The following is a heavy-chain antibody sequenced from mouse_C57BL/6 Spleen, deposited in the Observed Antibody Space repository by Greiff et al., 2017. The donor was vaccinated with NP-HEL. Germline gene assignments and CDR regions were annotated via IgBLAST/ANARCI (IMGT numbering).Heavy chain of an antibody. CDR3: ARSHYYGSSYVARAMDY. V-gene: IGHV1-55*01. Sequence: VQLQQPGAELVKPGASVKMSCKASGYTFTSYWITWVKQRPGQGLEWIGDIYTGSGSTNYNEKFKSKATLTVDTSSSTAYMQLSRLPSEDSAVYYCARSHYYGSSYVARAMDYWGQGTSVTVSS. J-gene: IGHJ4*01. CDR1: GYTFTSYW. D-gene: IGHD1-1*01. CDR2: IYTGSGST.